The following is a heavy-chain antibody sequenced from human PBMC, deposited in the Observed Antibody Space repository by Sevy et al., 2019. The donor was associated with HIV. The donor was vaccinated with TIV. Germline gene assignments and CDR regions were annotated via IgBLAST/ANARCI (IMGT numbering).Heavy chain of an antibody. V-gene: IGHV4-39*01. CDR1: GGSISSSSYY. CDR3: ARGTGNDYVWGSYRSQLFDY. Sequence: SETLSLTCTVSGGSISSSSYYWGWIRQPTGKRREWIGSIYYSGSTYYNPSLKSRVTISVDTSKNQFSLKLSSVTAADTAVYYCARGTGNDYVWGSYRSQLFDYWGQGTLVTVSS. CDR2: IYYSGST. D-gene: IGHD3-16*02. J-gene: IGHJ4*02.